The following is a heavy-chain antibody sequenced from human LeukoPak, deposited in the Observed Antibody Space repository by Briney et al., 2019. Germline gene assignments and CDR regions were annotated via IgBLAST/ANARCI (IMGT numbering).Heavy chain of an antibody. CDR2: IYYSGST. D-gene: IGHD2-2*01. CDR3: ARRVVKYCSSTSCYSDYFDY. J-gene: IGHJ4*02. V-gene: IGHV4-59*01. Sequence: PSETLSLTCTVSGGSISSYYWSWIRQPPGQGLEWIGYIYYSGSTNYNPSLKSRVTISVDTSKNQFSLKLSSVTAADTAVYYCARRVVKYCSSTSCYSDYFDYWGQGTLVTVSS. CDR1: GGSISSYY.